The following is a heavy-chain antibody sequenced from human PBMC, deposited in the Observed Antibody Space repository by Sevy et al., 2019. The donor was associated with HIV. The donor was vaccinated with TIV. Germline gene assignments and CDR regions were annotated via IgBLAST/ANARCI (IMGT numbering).Heavy chain of an antibody. D-gene: IGHD4-4*01. V-gene: IGHV3-66*02. Sequence: GGFLRLSCAASGLTVINNDMSWVRQAPGKGLEWFAVFNAVGDTYSSDSVKGRFTISRDSSGNTLSLQMNNLRPDDTAVYYCARHVPRDDYSYFDYWGQGTLVTVSS. CDR1: GLTVINND. CDR2: FNAVGDT. J-gene: IGHJ4*02. CDR3: ARHVPRDDYSYFDY.